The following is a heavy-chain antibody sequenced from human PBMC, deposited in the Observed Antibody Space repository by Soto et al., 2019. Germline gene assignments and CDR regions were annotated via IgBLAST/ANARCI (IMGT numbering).Heavy chain of an antibody. J-gene: IGHJ5*02. CDR3: ASAYDILTGYYKVSDWFDP. D-gene: IGHD3-9*01. CDR1: GGSISSSSYY. CDR2: IYYSGST. Sequence: SETLSLTCTFSGGSISSSSYYWGWIRQPPGKGLEWIGSIYYSGSTYYNPSLKSRVTISVDTSKNQFSLKLSSVTAADTAVYYCASAYDILTGYYKVSDWFDPWGQGTLVTVSS. V-gene: IGHV4-39*01.